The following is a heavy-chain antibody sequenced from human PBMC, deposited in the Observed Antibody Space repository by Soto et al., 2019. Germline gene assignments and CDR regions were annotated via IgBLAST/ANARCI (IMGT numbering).Heavy chain of an antibody. CDR1: GYTFTSYD. CDR3: AGGPQGSTCCV. CDR2: MNPNSGNT. D-gene: IGHD6-13*01. J-gene: IGHJ4*01. V-gene: IGHV1-8*01. Sequence: ASVKVSCKASGYTFTSYDITRVRQATGQGLEWMGWMNPNSGNTGYAQKFQGRVTMTRNTSISTAYMELSSLRSEDTAVYYCAGGPQGSTCCVWGQGTLVTVYS.